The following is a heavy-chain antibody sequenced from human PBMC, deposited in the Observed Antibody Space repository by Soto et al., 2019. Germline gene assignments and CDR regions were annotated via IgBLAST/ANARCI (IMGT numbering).Heavy chain of an antibody. J-gene: IGHJ4*02. CDR1: GFTFSTYA. Sequence: GGSLRLSCAASGFTFSTYAMAWVRQAPGKGLEWVSGVSASGLNTDYADPVKGRFTISRDNSKNILYLQTNRLRAEDTAVYYCARHDDSSGYFTDFDYWGQGTLVTVSS. D-gene: IGHD3-22*01. V-gene: IGHV3-23*01. CDR2: VSASGLNT. CDR3: ARHDDSSGYFTDFDY.